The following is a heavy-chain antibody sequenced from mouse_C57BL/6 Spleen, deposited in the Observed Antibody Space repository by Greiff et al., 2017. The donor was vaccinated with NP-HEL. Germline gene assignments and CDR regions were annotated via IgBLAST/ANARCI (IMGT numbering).Heavy chain of an antibody. CDR2: IDPSDSYT. Sequence: VQLQQPGAELVRPGTSVKLSCKASGYTFTSYWMHWVTQRPGQGLEWIGVIDPSDSYTNYNQKFKGKATLTVDTSSSTAYMQLSSLTSEDSAVYYCASVTGTEDYWGQGTTLTVSS. CDR1: GYTFTSYW. J-gene: IGHJ2*01. CDR3: ASVTGTEDY. D-gene: IGHD4-1*01. V-gene: IGHV1-59*01.